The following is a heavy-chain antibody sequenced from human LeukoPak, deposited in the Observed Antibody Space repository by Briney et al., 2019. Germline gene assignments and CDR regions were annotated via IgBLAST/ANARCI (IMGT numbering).Heavy chain of an antibody. V-gene: IGHV3-21*01. CDR2: ISSSSSYI. J-gene: IGHJ3*02. Sequence: GGSLRLSCAASGFTFSSYSMNWVRQAPGKGLEWVSSISSSSSYIYYADPVKGRFTISRDNAKNSLYLQMNSLRAEDTAVYYCARVGCSSTSCLQVDAFDIWGQGTMVTVSS. D-gene: IGHD2-2*01. CDR3: ARVGCSSTSCLQVDAFDI. CDR1: GFTFSSYS.